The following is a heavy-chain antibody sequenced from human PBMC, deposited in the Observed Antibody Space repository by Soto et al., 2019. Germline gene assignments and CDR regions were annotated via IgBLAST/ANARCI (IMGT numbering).Heavy chain of an antibody. V-gene: IGHV1-2*02. Sequence: ASVKVSCKASGYTFTGYYIHWVRQAPGQGLEWMGWINPNSGGTNYAQKFQGRVTMTRDTSISTAYMELSRLRSDDTAVYYCARATRITIFGVVIIAPPSMDVWGEGSTVTFYS. J-gene: IGHJ6*03. CDR3: ARATRITIFGVVIIAPPSMDV. D-gene: IGHD3-3*01. CDR1: GYTFTGYY. CDR2: INPNSGGT.